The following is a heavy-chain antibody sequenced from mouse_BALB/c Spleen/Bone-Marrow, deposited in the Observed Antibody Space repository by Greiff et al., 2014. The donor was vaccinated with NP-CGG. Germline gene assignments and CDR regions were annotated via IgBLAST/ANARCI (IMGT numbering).Heavy chain of an antibody. J-gene: IGHJ4*01. CDR3: AKTSNPAMDY. Sequence: VQLQQSGAELVRPGASVKLSCKTSGYIFTSYWIHWIKQRSGQGLEWIARIYPGTGSNYYNEKFKGKATLTADKSSSTAYMQLNSLKSEDSAVYYCAKTSNPAMDYWGQGTSVTVSS. CDR1: GYIFTSYW. D-gene: IGHD2-5*01. V-gene: IGHV1S132*01. CDR2: IYPGTGSN.